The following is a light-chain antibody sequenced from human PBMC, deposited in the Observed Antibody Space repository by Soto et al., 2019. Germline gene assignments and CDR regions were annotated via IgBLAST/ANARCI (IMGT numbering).Light chain of an antibody. CDR2: WAF. J-gene: IGKJ3*01. Sequence: DIVMTQSPDSLAVSLGERATINCKSSQSVLYSSNDKNYLAWYQQKPGQPPKLLIYWAFIRESGVPDRFSGSGSGTDFTLTISSLQAEDVAVYYCQQYYSTPLTFGPGTKVDIK. CDR3: QQYYSTPLT. V-gene: IGKV4-1*01. CDR1: QSVLYSSNDKNY.